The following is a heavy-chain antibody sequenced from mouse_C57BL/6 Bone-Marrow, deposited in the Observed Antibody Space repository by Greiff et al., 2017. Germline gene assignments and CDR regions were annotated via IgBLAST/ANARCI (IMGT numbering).Heavy chain of an antibody. D-gene: IGHD2-1*01. CDR3: ASYYGNLAWFAY. CDR2: IHPNSGST. J-gene: IGHJ3*01. CDR1: GYTFTSYW. V-gene: IGHV1-64*01. Sequence: VQLQQPGAELVKPGASVKLSCKASGYTFTSYWMHWVKQRPGQGLEWIGMIHPNSGSTNYNEKFKSKATLTVDKSSSTAYMQLSSLTSEDSAVYYCASYYGNLAWFAYWGQGTLVTVSA.